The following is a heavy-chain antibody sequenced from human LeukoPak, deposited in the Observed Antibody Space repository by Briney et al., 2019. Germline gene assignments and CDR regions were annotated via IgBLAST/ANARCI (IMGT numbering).Heavy chain of an antibody. V-gene: IGHV3-23*01. CDR3: ARDWDYGSGSYYNGYFDY. J-gene: IGHJ4*02. CDR1: GFTFSSYA. CDR2: ISGSGGTI. Sequence: GGSLRLSCAASGFTFSSYAMSWVRQAPGKGLEWVSAISGSGGTIYYADSVKGRFTISRDNAKNSLYLQMNSLRAEDTAVYYCARDWDYGSGSYYNGYFDYWGQGTLVTVSS. D-gene: IGHD3-10*01.